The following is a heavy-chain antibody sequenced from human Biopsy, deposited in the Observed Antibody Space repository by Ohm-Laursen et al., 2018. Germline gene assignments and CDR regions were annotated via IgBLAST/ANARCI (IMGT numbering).Heavy chain of an antibody. D-gene: IGHD6-19*01. Sequence: SLRLSCTASGFTFSSYGMHWVRQAPGKGLEWVAVIWYDGSREYYADSVEGRFTISRDNSKNTLYLQLNSLRAEDTAVYFCAREQPALSGGGSWFDSWGQGTLVIVSS. CDR2: IWYDGSRE. CDR1: GFTFSSYG. V-gene: IGHV3-33*01. J-gene: IGHJ5*01. CDR3: AREQPALSGGGSWFDS.